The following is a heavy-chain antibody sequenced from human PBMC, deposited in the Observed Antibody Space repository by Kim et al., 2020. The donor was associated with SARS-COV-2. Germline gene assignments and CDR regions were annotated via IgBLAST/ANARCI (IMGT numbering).Heavy chain of an antibody. V-gene: IGHV3-23*03. CDR2: IYSGGSST. Sequence: GGSLRLSCAASGFTFSSYAMSWVRQAPGKGLEWVSVIYSGGSSTYYADSVKGRFTISRDNSKNTLYLQMNSLRAEDTAVYYCAKDGRHCSSTSCRDYYYYGMDVWGQGTTVTVSS. CDR1: GFTFSSYA. D-gene: IGHD2-2*01. CDR3: AKDGRHCSSTSCRDYYYYGMDV. J-gene: IGHJ6*02.